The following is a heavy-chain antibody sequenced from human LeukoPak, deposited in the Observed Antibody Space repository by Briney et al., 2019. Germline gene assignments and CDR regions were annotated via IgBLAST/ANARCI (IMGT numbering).Heavy chain of an antibody. V-gene: IGHV3-7*03. Sequence: PGGSLRLSCAASGFTFSRYHMSGVREAPGKGLEGVANIKQGGSEKFYVDSVKGRFTISRDHDKNSLYLQMNSRRAEDTAVYYCARPIRDDSGDYWDQGTLVTVSS. CDR1: GFTFSRYH. D-gene: IGHD3-10*01. J-gene: IGHJ4*02. CDR2: IKQGGSEK. CDR3: ARPIRDDSGDY.